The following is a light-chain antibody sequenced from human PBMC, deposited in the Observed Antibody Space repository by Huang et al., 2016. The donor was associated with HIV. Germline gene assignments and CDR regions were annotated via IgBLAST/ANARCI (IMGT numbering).Light chain of an antibody. CDR1: QSVSGN. V-gene: IGKV3-15*01. Sequence: DIVMTQSPATLSVSPGERATLSCRASQSVSGNLAWYQQKPSQAPRLLIYGASTSATGIPARFSGSWSGTEFTLTISSLQSEDFAVYYCQQYNNWPRTFGQGTKVEIK. J-gene: IGKJ1*01. CDR2: GAS. CDR3: QQYNNWPRT.